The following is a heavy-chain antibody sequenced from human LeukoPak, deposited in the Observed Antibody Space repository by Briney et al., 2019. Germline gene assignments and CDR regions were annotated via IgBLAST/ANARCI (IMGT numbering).Heavy chain of an antibody. CDR1: GGSIGDYY. CDR2: MHYSGIQ. V-gene: IGHV4-59*08. J-gene: IGHJ3*02. D-gene: IGHD3-10*01. Sequence: SETLSLTCIVTGGSIGDYYWSWIRQAPGRGLEWIAYMHYSGIQNYNPPLKSRATVSIATSINQFSLRVDSVTAADTAVYYCARHGGSAFYFHHQRAFDIWGQGTVVTVSS. CDR3: ARHGGSAFYFHHQRAFDI.